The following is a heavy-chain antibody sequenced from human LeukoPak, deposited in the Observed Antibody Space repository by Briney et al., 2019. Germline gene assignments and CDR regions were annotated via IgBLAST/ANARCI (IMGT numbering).Heavy chain of an antibody. Sequence: GGSLRLSCVASGFIFNNYGMHWVRQAPGKGLEWVAVISYDDRNKYYTDSVKGRFTISRDNSKSTLYLQMNTLRAEDTAVYYCAKAHEFFYDSSPLDYWGQGTLVTVSS. J-gene: IGHJ4*02. CDR3: AKAHEFFYDSSPLDY. CDR2: ISYDDRNK. V-gene: IGHV3-30*18. D-gene: IGHD3-22*01. CDR1: GFIFNNYG.